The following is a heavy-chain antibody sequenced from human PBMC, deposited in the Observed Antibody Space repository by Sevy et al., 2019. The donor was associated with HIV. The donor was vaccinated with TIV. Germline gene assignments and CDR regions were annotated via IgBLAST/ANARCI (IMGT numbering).Heavy chain of an antibody. V-gene: IGHV3-30-3*01. CDR1: GFTFSSYA. Sequence: GGSLRLSCAASGFTFSSYAMHWVRQAPGKGLEWVAVISYDGSNKYYADSVKGRFTISRDNSKNTLYLQMNSLRAEETAVYYCARDIDVRYSSSWGYYYYYYGMDVWGQGTTVTVSS. D-gene: IGHD6-13*01. CDR2: ISYDGSNK. CDR3: ARDIDVRYSSSWGYYYYYYGMDV. J-gene: IGHJ6*02.